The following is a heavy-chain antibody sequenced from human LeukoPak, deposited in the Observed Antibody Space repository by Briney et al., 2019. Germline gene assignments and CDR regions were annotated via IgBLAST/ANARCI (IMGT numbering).Heavy chain of an antibody. V-gene: IGHV3-30*18. D-gene: IGHD5-18*01. J-gene: IGHJ4*02. CDR1: GFTFSSYG. CDR3: ANSPSAMVPYYFDY. Sequence: PGGSLRLSCAASGFTFSSYGMHWVRQAPGKGLEWVAVISYDGSNKYYADSAKGRFTISRDNSKNTLYLQMNSLRAEDTAVYYCANSPSAMVPYYFDYWGQGTLVTVSS. CDR2: ISYDGSNK.